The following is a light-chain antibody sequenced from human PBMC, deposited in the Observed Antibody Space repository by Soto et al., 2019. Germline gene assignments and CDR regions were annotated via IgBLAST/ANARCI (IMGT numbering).Light chain of an antibody. V-gene: IGKV1-39*01. CDR3: QQSYSTPYS. CDR1: QSISTH. CDR2: AAS. J-gene: IGKJ2*03. Sequence: DIQMTQSPSSVSASVGDSVTITCRASQSISTHLNWYQQKPGKAPKFLIYAASTLQSGVPSRFSGWGSGTDFNLTINSLQTEDFASYYCQQSYSTPYSFGQGTKLEIK.